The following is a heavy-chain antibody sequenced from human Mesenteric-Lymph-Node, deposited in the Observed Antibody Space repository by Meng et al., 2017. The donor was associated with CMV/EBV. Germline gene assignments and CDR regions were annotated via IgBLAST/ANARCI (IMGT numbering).Heavy chain of an antibody. CDR1: GGTFSTYA. J-gene: IGHJ6*02. V-gene: IGHV1-69*05. Sequence: SVKASCKASGGTFSTYAISWVRQAPGQGLEWMGGNIPIFGTANYAQKFQGRVTITTDESTSTAYMELSSLRSEDTAVYYCARVGAVVVVSAPGGGMDVWGQGTTVTVSS. CDR3: ARVGAVVVVSAPGGGMDV. D-gene: IGHD2-2*01. CDR2: NIPIFGTA.